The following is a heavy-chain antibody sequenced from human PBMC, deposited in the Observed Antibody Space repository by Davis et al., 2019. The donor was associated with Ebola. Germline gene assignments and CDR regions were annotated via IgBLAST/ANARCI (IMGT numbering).Heavy chain of an antibody. CDR1: GGSFSGYF. Sequence: SETLSLTCAVYGGSFSGYFWSWIRRSPGKGLEWIGKISHGGVSDYNPSLRSRVTISVDTSRDQFSLKMNPVTAADTAVYYCARRSSSWQRIDPWGQGTLVTVSS. J-gene: IGHJ5*02. V-gene: IGHV4-34*01. CDR2: ISHGGVS. CDR3: ARRSSSWQRIDP. D-gene: IGHD6-13*01.